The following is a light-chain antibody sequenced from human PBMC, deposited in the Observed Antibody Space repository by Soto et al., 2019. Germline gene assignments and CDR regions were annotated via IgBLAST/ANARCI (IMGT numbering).Light chain of an antibody. V-gene: IGKV2-30*01. CDR2: KVS. Sequence: DVAMTQSPLSLPVTLGQPASISCRSSQSLTYSDGNTYLNWFHLRPGQSPRRLIYKVSNRDSGVPDRFSGSGSGTDFTLKISRVEAEDFGVYYCMQGTHWPSYTFGQGTKLEIK. J-gene: IGKJ2*01. CDR3: MQGTHWPSYT. CDR1: QSLTYSDGNTY.